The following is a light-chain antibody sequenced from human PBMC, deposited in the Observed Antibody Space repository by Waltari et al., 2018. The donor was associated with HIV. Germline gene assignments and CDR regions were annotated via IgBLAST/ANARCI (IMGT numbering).Light chain of an antibody. CDR1: QLGSEY. CDR2: QHA. Sequence: SFDLTQPPSVSVSPGQTAIITCSGDQLGSEYTSWYQQRPGQSTVLVIYQHAKRPLGIPERFSGSKSGKTATLTISGTQPMDEADYYCQAWDFITAVFGGGTKLTVL. V-gene: IGLV3-1*01. J-gene: IGLJ2*01. CDR3: QAWDFITAV.